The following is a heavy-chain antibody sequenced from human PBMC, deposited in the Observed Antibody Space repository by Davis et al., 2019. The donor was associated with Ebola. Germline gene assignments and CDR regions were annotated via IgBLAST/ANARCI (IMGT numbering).Heavy chain of an antibody. CDR2: VNPSGST. J-gene: IGHJ6*02. D-gene: IGHD2-2*01. Sequence: SETLSLTCAVSGGSFSGYYWSWIRQPPGKGLEWFGEVNPSGSTNYNPSLTTRVTISVDTSKNQFSLKLSAVTAADTAVYYCAGGHQRYCSSTSCFRYYCYGMDVWGQGTTVTVSS. CDR3: AGGHQRYCSSTSCFRYYCYGMDV. CDR1: GGSFSGYY. V-gene: IGHV4-34*01.